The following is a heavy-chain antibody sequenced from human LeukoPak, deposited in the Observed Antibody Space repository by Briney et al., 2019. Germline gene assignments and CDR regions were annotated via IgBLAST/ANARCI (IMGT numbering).Heavy chain of an antibody. D-gene: IGHD4-17*01. CDR1: GGSISSYY. V-gene: IGHV4-59*08. CDR2: IYYSGST. Sequence: SETLSLTCTVSGGSISSYYWSWIRQPPGKGLEWIGYIYYSGSTNYNPSLKSRVTISVDTSKNQFSLKLSSVTAADTAVYYCARHPLFYGDYSYSVDYWGQGTLVTVSS. J-gene: IGHJ4*02. CDR3: ARHPLFYGDYSYSVDY.